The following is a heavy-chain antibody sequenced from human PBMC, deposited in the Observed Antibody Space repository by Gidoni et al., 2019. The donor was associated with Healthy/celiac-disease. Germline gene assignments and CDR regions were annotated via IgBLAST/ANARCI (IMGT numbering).Heavy chain of an antibody. J-gene: IGHJ4*02. CDR3: ARGVVGSSLDY. D-gene: IGHD2-15*01. V-gene: IGHV4-39*07. CDR2: IYYSGST. Sequence: QRQLQESAPGLVNLSETLPPTSPVSGGPISSSSHYWGWIRQPPGKGLEWIGSIYYSGSTSYNPSLKSRVTISGDTSKNQFSLKLSSVTAADTAVYYCARGVVGSSLDYWGQGTLVTVSS. CDR1: GGPISSSSHY.